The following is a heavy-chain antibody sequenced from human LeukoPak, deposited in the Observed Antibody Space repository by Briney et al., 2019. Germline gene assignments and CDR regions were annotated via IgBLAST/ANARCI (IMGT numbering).Heavy chain of an antibody. V-gene: IGHV1-8*01. D-gene: IGHD3-3*01. J-gene: IGHJ4*02. CDR1: GYTFTSYD. CDR3: ASAGAWSGSFDY. Sequence: ASVKVSCKASGYTFTSYDINWVRQATGQGLEWMGWMNPNRGNTGYAQKFQGRVTMTRNTSISTAYMELSSLRSEDTAVYYCASAGAWSGSFDYWGQGTLVTVSS. CDR2: MNPNRGNT.